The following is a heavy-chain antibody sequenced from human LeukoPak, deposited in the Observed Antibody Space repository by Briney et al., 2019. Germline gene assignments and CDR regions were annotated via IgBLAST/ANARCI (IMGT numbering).Heavy chain of an antibody. J-gene: IGHJ4*02. CDR3: TTGTQDIVVVPAAEGVY. V-gene: IGHV3-15*01. CDR1: GFTFSNAW. D-gene: IGHD2-2*01. CDR2: IKSKTDGGTT. Sequence: GGSLGLSCAASGFTFSNAWMSWVRQAPGKGLEWVGRIKSKTDGGTTDYAAPVKGRFTISRDDSKNTLYLHMNSLKTEDTAVYYCTTGTQDIVVVPAAEGVYWGQGTLVTVSS.